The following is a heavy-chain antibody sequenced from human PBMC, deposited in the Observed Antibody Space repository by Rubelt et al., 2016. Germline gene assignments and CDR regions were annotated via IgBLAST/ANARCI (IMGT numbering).Heavy chain of an antibody. D-gene: IGHD1-1*01. V-gene: IGHV3-13*01. CDR2: IGTAGDT. J-gene: IGHJ5*02. CDR3: ARGTRAGTTRADWFDP. Sequence: EVHLVESGGGLVQPGGSLRLSCAASGFTFSSYDMHWVRQATGKGLEWVSAIGTAGDTYYPGSVKGRFTISKENAKNSLYLQMNSLRAEDTAVYYCARGTRAGTTRADWFDPWGQGTLVTVSS. CDR1: GFTFSSYD.